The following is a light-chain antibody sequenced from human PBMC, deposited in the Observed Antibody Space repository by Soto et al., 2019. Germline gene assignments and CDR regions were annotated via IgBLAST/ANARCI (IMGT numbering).Light chain of an antibody. CDR3: QQADTFPIT. CDR2: HAS. V-gene: IGKV1-5*01. J-gene: IGKJ5*01. Sequence: DIQMTQSPSTLPASVGYRVTITFLYSQSISNWLAWYQQKPGTAPKLLIYHASTLESGVPSRFSGSGFGTDFTLTISSLQPEDFATYYCQQADTFPITFGQGTRLEIK. CDR1: QSISNW.